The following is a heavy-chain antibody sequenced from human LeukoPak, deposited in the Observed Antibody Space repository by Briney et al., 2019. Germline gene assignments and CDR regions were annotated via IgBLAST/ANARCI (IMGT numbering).Heavy chain of an antibody. CDR2: IYYSGST. Sequence: SETLSLTCTVSGGSISSSSYYWGWIRQPPGKGLVWTGSIYYSGSTYYNPSLKSRVTISVDTSKNQFSLKLSSVTAADTAVYYCARRKGVAAAGTMKDWGQGTLVTVSS. V-gene: IGHV4-39*07. CDR1: GGSISSSSYY. CDR3: ARRKGVAAAGTMKD. J-gene: IGHJ4*02. D-gene: IGHD6-13*01.